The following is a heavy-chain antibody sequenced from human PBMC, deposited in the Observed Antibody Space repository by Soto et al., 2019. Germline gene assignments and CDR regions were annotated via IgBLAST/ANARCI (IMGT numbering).Heavy chain of an antibody. Sequence: SETVSLTCTVSGGSISSGGYYWSWIRQHPGKGLEWIGYIYYSGSTYYNPSLKSRVTISVDTSKNQFSLKLSSVTAADTAVYYCARVRGSGSYHRLNWFDPWGQGTLVTVSS. CDR1: GGSISSGGYY. J-gene: IGHJ5*02. CDR3: ARVRGSGSYHRLNWFDP. D-gene: IGHD3-10*01. V-gene: IGHV4-31*03. CDR2: IYYSGST.